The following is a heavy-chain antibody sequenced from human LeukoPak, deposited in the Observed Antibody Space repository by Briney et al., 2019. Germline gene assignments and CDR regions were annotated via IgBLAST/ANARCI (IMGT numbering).Heavy chain of an antibody. J-gene: IGHJ5*01. CDR1: GDSFSNYY. V-gene: IGHV4-59*08. CDR2: VYYSGST. D-gene: IGHD2-2*01. CDR3: ASSPRLTTSWFLFDS. Sequence: PSETLSLTCSVSGDSFSNYYWTWSRQPPGKGLEWIGYVYYSGSTNYNPSLKTRLHLSVDTSKNRFSLKLSSVTAADTAVYYCASSPRLTTSWFLFDSWGHGALSPSPQ.